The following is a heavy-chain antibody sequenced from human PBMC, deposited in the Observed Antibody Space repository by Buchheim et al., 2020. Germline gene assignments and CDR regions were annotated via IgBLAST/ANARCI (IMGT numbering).Heavy chain of an antibody. CDR1: GFTFSDYY. CDR3: ARGGGWVRYYDSSTRCFDY. D-gene: IGHD3-22*01. Sequence: QVQLVESGGGLVKPGGSLRLSCAASGFTFSDYYMSWIRQAPGKGLEGVSYISSSSSYTNYADSVKGRFTVSRDNAKNSLYLQMNRLRAEDTAVYYCARGGGWVRYYDSSTRCFDYWGQGTL. V-gene: IGHV3-11*05. J-gene: IGHJ4*02. CDR2: ISSSSSYT.